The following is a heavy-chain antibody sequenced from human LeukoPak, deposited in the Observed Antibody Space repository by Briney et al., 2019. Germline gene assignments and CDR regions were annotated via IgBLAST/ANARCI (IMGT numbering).Heavy chain of an antibody. V-gene: IGHV1-2*02. CDR2: INPNSGGT. Sequence: ASVKVSCKASGYTFTSYDINWVRQAPGQGLEWMGWINPNSGGTNYAQKFQGRVTMTRDTSISTAYMELSRLRSDDTAVYYCAREVLGGSSDYWGQGTLVTVSS. J-gene: IGHJ4*02. CDR3: AREVLGGSSDY. CDR1: GYTFTSYD. D-gene: IGHD1-26*01.